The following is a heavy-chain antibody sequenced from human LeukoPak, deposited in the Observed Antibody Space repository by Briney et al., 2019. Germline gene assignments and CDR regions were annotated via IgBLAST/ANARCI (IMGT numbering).Heavy chain of an antibody. J-gene: IGHJ4*02. CDR2: ISGSGSST. CDR3: AKDVVNGWYGYFHY. D-gene: IGHD6-19*01. CDR1: GFTFSNYA. Sequence: GGSLRLSCAASGFTFSNYAMNWVRQAPGKGLEWVSSISGSGSSTYYADSVKGRFTISRDNSKNTLFLQMNSLRAEDTAVYHCAKDVVNGWYGYFHYWGQGTLVTVSS. V-gene: IGHV3-23*01.